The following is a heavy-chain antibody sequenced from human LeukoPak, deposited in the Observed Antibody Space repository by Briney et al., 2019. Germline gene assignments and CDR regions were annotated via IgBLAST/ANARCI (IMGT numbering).Heavy chain of an antibody. CDR1: GFTFDDYA. Sequence: SGGSLRLSCAASGFTFDDYAMHWVRQAPGEGLVWVSRINPDGSTISYADSVKGRFTISRDNAKSTLYLQMNSLKTEDTAVYYCTTDSYYFDYWGQGTLVTVSS. V-gene: IGHV3-74*01. CDR2: INPDGSTI. J-gene: IGHJ4*02. CDR3: TTDSYYFDY. D-gene: IGHD6-6*01.